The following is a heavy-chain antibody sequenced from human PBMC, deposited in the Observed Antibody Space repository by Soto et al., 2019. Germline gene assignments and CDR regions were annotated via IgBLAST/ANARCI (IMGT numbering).Heavy chain of an antibody. CDR2: INHSGST. J-gene: IGHJ5*02. Sequence: QVQLQQWGAGLLKPSETLSLTCAVYGGSFSGYYWSWIRQPPGKGLEWLGEINHSGSTNYNPSLKSRVTISVDTSKNQFSLKLSSVTAADTAVYYCARNGGYCSSTSCYRWFDPWGQGTLVTVSS. CDR3: ARNGGYCSSTSCYRWFDP. CDR1: GGSFSGYY. D-gene: IGHD2-2*02. V-gene: IGHV4-34*01.